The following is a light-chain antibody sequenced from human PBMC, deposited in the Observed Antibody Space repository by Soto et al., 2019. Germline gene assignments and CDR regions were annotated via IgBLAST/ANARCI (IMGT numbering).Light chain of an antibody. V-gene: IGKV3-11*01. J-gene: IGKJ1*01. CDR2: DAS. CDR1: QSVSTY. Sequence: EIVLTQSPATLSLSPGDRATLACRASQSVSTYLAWYQQKPGQAPRVVIYDASNRATGIPPRFSGSGSGTDFTLTLSSLEPEDFAVYYCQQRSRWPRTFGQGNKVEIK. CDR3: QQRSRWPRT.